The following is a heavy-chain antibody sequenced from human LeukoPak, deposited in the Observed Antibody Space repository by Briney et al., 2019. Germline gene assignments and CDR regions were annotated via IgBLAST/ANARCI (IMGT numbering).Heavy chain of an antibody. V-gene: IGHV3-53*01. J-gene: IGHJ4*02. CDR1: GFTVSSNY. D-gene: IGHD3-10*02. CDR3: ARDSMFPYVPHVY. CDR2: TYSGGST. Sequence: PGGSLRLSCAASGFTVSSNYMSWVRQAPGKGLEWVSVTYSGGSTYYADSVKGRFTISRDNSKNTLYLQMNSLRAEDTAVYYCARDSMFPYVPHVYWGQGTLVTVSS.